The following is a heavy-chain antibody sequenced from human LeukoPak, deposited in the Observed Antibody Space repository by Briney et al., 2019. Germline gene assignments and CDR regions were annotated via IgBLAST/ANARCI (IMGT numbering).Heavy chain of an antibody. CDR2: SYDSGST. CDR1: GGSISSGGYY. D-gene: IGHD3-22*01. V-gene: IGHV4-31*03. J-gene: IGHJ3*02. Sequence: PSETLSLTCTVSGGSISSGGYYWSWIRQHPGKGLEWIGYSYDSGSTYYNPSLKSRVTISVDTSKNQFSLKLSSVTAADTAVYYCAREYYDSSGYYLPFDAFDIWGQGPMVTVSS. CDR3: AREYYDSSGYYLPFDAFDI.